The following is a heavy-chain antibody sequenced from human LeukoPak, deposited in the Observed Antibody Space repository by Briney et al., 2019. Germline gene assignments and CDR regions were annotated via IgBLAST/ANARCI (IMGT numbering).Heavy chain of an antibody. J-gene: IGHJ4*02. CDR1: GFTFNTYS. V-gene: IGHV3-48*01. Sequence: PGGSLRLSCAASGFTFNTYSMNWVRQAPGKGLQWVSFISSSSSTIYHADSVKGRFTISRDNSKNTLYLQMNSLRAEDTAVYYCARTAGDSSGYYHDYWGQGTLVTVSS. D-gene: IGHD3-22*01. CDR2: ISSSSSTI. CDR3: ARTAGDSSGYYHDY.